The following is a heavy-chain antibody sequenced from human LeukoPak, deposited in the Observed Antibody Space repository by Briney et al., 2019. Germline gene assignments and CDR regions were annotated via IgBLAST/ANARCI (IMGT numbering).Heavy chain of an antibody. D-gene: IGHD3-10*01. Sequence: GGSLRLSCAASRFTFSSYSMNWVRQAPGKGLEWVSSISSSSSYIYYADSVKGRFTISRDNAKNSLYLQMNSLRAEDTAVYYCARDPMVRGVIIPAGWFDPWGQGTLVTVSS. CDR3: ARDPMVRGVIIPAGWFDP. J-gene: IGHJ5*02. CDR2: ISSSSSYI. V-gene: IGHV3-21*01. CDR1: RFTFSSYS.